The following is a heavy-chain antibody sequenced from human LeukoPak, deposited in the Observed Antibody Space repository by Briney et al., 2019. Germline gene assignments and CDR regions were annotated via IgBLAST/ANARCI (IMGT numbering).Heavy chain of an antibody. CDR2: IYYSGST. V-gene: IGHV4-39*07. J-gene: IGHJ4*01. CDR1: GGSISSSSYY. D-gene: IGHD3-22*01. Sequence: PSETLSLTCTVSGGSISSSSYYSGWLRQPPGKGLDWIGSIYYSGSTYYNPSLKSRVTISVDTSKNQFSLKLSSVTASDTAVYYCARDSVYVVVASPEFYYWGHGNLVTVSS. CDR3: ARDSVYVVVASPEFYY.